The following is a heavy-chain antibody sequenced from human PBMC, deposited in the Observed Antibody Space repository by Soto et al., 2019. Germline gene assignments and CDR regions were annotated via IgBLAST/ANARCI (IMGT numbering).Heavy chain of an antibody. CDR2: LSYDGGDK. J-gene: IGHJ4*02. CDR1: GFTFSNYG. Sequence: GGSLRLSCAASGFTFSNYGMHWVRQAPGKGLEWVAVLSYDGGDKYYADSVKGRFTISRDNSKNSLYLQMNSLRVEDTAVYYCAKDHSIAAADYLFDSWGQGTLVTVSS. CDR3: AKDHSIAAADYLFDS. V-gene: IGHV3-30*18. D-gene: IGHD6-13*01.